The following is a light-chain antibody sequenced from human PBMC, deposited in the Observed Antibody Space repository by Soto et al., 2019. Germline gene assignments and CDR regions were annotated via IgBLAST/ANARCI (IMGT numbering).Light chain of an antibody. V-gene: IGLV2-14*01. CDR2: DVS. CDR1: SSDVGGYNY. CDR3: SSYTSSSTGV. Sequence: QSALTQPASVSGSPGQSITISCTGTSSDVGGYNYVSWYQQHPGKAPKLMIYDVSNRPSGVSNRFSGSKSGNTASLTISGLQAEDEAGYYCSSYTSSSTGVFGTGTKLTVL. J-gene: IGLJ1*01.